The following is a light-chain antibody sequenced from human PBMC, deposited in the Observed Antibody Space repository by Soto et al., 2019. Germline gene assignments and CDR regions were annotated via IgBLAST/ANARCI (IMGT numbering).Light chain of an antibody. J-gene: IGKJ1*01. Sequence: EIVLTQSPGTLSLSRVERATLSCRASQSVSSGFLAWYQQKPGQAPRLLIYGASSRATGIPDRFSGSGSGTDFTLTISRLEPEDFAVYYCQLYDNSPWTFGQGTKVEIK. V-gene: IGKV3-20*01. CDR3: QLYDNSPWT. CDR1: QSVSSGF. CDR2: GAS.